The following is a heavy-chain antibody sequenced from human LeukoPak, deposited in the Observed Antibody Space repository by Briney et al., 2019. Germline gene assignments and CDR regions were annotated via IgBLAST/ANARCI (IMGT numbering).Heavy chain of an antibody. D-gene: IGHD1-26*01. CDR2: ITSSSSNI. Sequence: GGSLRLSCAASGFTFSSYSMNWVRQAPGKGLERLSYITSSSSNIYYADSVKGRFTISRDNAKNSLYLQMNSLRDEDTALYYCVRSKTYFFEYWGQGALVTVSS. J-gene: IGHJ4*02. CDR3: VRSKTYFFEY. V-gene: IGHV3-48*02. CDR1: GFTFSSYS.